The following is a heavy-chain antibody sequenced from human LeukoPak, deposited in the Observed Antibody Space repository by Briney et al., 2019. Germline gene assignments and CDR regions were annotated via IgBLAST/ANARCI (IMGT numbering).Heavy chain of an antibody. Sequence: ASVKVSCKASGYTFTSYYMHWVRQAPGQGLEWMGIINPSGRSTSYAQKFQGRVTMTRDTSTSTVYMELSSLRSEDTAVYCCARAYDSSGYYFHWYFDLWGRGTLVTVSS. CDR3: ARAYDSSGYYFHWYFDL. D-gene: IGHD3-22*01. J-gene: IGHJ2*01. V-gene: IGHV1-46*01. CDR1: GYTFTSYY. CDR2: INPSGRST.